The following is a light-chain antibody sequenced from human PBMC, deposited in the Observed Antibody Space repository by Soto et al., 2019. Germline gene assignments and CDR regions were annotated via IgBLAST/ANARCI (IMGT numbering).Light chain of an antibody. J-gene: IGKJ1*01. CDR3: QQYNSYPWT. V-gene: IGKV1-5*01. Sequence: DIQMTQSPSTLSASVGDRVTITCRASQSISGWLAWYQQKPGKAPKLLIYDVSSLESGVPSRFSGSESGTEFTLAISSLQPDDFATYYCQQYNSYPWTFGQGTKVDIK. CDR1: QSISGW. CDR2: DVS.